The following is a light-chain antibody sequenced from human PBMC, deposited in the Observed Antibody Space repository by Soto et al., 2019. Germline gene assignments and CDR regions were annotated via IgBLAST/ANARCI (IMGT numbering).Light chain of an antibody. CDR2: EVS. CDR1: SSDVGDYNY. Sequence: QSVLTQPPSASWSPGQSVTISCTGTSSDVGDYNYVSWYQQHPGKAPKLMIYEVSKRPSGVPDRFSGSKSGNTASLTVSGLQAEDEADYYCSSYAGSNNWVFGGGTKVTVL. V-gene: IGLV2-8*01. CDR3: SSYAGSNNWV. J-gene: IGLJ3*02.